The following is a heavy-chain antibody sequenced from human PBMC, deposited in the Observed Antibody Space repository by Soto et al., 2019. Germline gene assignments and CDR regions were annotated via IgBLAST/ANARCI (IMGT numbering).Heavy chain of an antibody. CDR2: ISSSGGNT. CDR1: GFTFSTYA. CDR3: AKRPTSTGFGNPFDI. V-gene: IGHV3-23*01. J-gene: IGHJ3*02. Sequence: EVQLLESGGDLVQTGGSLRLSCAASGFTFSTYAMSWVRQAPGKGLEWVSTISSSGGNTYYTDSVKGRFTISRENSKNTRYLPMNSRRAEDTAIYYCAKRPTSTGFGNPFDIWGQGTMVTVSS. D-gene: IGHD3-10*01.